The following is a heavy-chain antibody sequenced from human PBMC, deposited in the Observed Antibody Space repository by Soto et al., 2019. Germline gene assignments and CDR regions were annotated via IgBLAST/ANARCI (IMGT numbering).Heavy chain of an antibody. Sequence: SETLSLSCTVSGGSVSSANYYWGWIRQPPGKGLEWIGSIYYSGNTNYNPSLNSRVTISVDTSKNQFSLRLSSVTAADTAVYYCARVSGSYYHVYYFDYWGQGTLVTVSS. CDR2: IYYSGNT. V-gene: IGHV4-61*01. J-gene: IGHJ4*02. CDR3: ARVSGSYYHVYYFDY. CDR1: GGSVSSANYY. D-gene: IGHD1-26*01.